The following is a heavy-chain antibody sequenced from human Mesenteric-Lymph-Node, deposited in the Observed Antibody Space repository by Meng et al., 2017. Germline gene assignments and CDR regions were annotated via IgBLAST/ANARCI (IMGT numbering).Heavy chain of an antibody. V-gene: IGHV3-23*01. Sequence: GESLKISCAASGFTFSSYAMSWVRQAPRKGLEWVSAVTGSGDSTYYADSVKGRFTISRDNSKNTLYLQMNSLRAEDTAVYYCAKHIIEYFDYWGQGTLVTVSS. CDR2: VTGSGDST. CDR3: AKHIIEYFDY. J-gene: IGHJ4*02. D-gene: IGHD5-24*01. CDR1: GFTFSSYA.